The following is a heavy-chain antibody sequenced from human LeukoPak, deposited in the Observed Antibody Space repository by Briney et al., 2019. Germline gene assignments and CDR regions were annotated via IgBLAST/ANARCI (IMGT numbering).Heavy chain of an antibody. J-gene: IGHJ4*02. CDR1: GFTFSSYG. D-gene: IGHD2-15*01. CDR3: AKLFCSGGSCYVDY. Sequence: GGSLRLSCAASGFTFSSYGMRWVRQAPGKGLEGVSVISGSGGSTYYADSVKGRFTISRDNSKNTLYLQMNSLRAEDTAVYYCAKLFCSGGSCYVDYWGQETLVTVSS. CDR2: ISGSGGST. V-gene: IGHV3-23*01.